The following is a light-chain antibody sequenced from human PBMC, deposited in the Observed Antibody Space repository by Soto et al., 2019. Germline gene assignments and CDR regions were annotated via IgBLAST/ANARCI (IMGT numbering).Light chain of an antibody. CDR3: QHYNSYSPT. Sequence: DIQMTQSPSTLSASVGDRVTITCRASQSSSSWLAWYQQKPGKAPKVLIYKASSLESGVPSRFSGSGSGTEFTLTISSLQPDDFATYYCQHYNSYSPTFGQGTKVDIK. CDR2: KAS. CDR1: QSSSSW. J-gene: IGKJ1*01. V-gene: IGKV1-5*03.